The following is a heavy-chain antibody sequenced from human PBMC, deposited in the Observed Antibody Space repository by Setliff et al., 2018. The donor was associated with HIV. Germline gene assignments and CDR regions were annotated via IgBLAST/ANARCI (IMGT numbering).Heavy chain of an antibody. D-gene: IGHD5-12*01. V-gene: IGHV3-33*06. CDR2: IWFDGSKK. Sequence: GGSLRLSCAASGFAFSNYGMHWVRQAPGKGLEWVAVIWFDGSKKYYADSVKGRFTISRDNSKNTLYLQMDSLRAEDTAVYYCAKGYSGYDCTLDYWGQGTPVTVS. CDR3: AKGYSGYDCTLDY. CDR1: GFAFSNYG. J-gene: IGHJ4*02.